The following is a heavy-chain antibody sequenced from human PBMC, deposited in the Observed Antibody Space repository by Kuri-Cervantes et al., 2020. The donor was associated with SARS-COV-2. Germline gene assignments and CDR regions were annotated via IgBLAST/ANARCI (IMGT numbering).Heavy chain of an antibody. V-gene: IGHV3-74*01. CDR3: ASGGPYYDFWSGLTYYYYYGMDV. CDR1: GFIFSSYW. CDR2: INSDGSST. Sequence: GESLKTSCAASGFIFSSYWMHWVRQAPGKGLVWVSRINSDGSSTSYADSVKGRFTISRDNAKKTLYLQMNSLRAEDTAVYYCASGGPYYDFWSGLTYYYYYGMDVWGQGTTVTVSS. D-gene: IGHD3-3*01. J-gene: IGHJ6*02.